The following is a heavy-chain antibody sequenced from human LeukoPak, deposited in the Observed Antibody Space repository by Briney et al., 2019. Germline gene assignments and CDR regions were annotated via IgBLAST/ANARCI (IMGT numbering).Heavy chain of an antibody. D-gene: IGHD1-1*01. CDR1: GFTFSDYG. V-gene: IGHV3-13*01. CDR3: ARVAKERVGGVYYFDY. J-gene: IGHJ4*02. Sequence: GGSLRLSCAASGFTFSDYGMHWVRQATGKGLEWVSAIGTAGDTYYTGSVKGRFTIPRENAKNSLYLQMNSLRAGDTAVYYCARVAKERVGGVYYFDYWGQGTLVTVSS. CDR2: IGTAGDT.